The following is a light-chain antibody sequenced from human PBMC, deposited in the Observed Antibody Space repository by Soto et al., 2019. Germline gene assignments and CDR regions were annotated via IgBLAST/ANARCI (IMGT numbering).Light chain of an antibody. CDR2: EVS. V-gene: IGLV2-14*01. CDR1: SSDVGGYNY. J-gene: IGLJ1*01. Sequence: QSVLAQPASVSGSPGQSITISCTETSSDVGGYNYVSWYQQHPGKAPKLMIYEVSNRPSGLSNRSSGSKSGNTASLTISGRQAEDEADYYCSSYTRSTFYIVGT. CDR3: SSYTRSTFYI.